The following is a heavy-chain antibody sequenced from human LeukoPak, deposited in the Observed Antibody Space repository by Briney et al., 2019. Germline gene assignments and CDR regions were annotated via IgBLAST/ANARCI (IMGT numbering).Heavy chain of an antibody. CDR2: IKQDGSEQ. J-gene: IGHJ3*01. V-gene: IGHV3-7*01. D-gene: IGHD4-17*01. Sequence: GGSLRLSCAASGFIFSNYWMSWVRQAPGKGLEWLANIKQDGSEQYYVDSVKGRFTISRDNAKNSLYLQMNSLRVEGTAIYYCATVGAVTDGAFDVWGQGTMVTVSS. CDR1: GFIFSNYW. CDR3: ATVGAVTDGAFDV.